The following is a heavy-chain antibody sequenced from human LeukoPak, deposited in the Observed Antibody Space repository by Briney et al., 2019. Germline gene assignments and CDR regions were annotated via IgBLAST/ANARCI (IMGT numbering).Heavy chain of an antibody. Sequence: GGSLRLSCAASGFTFSSYWMSWVRQAPGKGLEWVSVIYSGGSTYYADSVKGRFTISRDNSKNTLYLQMNSLRAEDTAVYYCARGDAFDIWGQGTMVTVSS. V-gene: IGHV3-66*01. CDR2: IYSGGST. CDR1: GFTFSSYW. J-gene: IGHJ3*02. CDR3: ARGDAFDI.